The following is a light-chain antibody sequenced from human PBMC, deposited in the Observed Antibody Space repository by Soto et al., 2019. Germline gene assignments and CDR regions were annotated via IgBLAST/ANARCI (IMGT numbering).Light chain of an antibody. J-gene: IGKJ1*01. Sequence: EIVLTQSPGTLSLSPGERATLSCRASQSVSSSYLAWYQQTPGQAPRLLFYDTSYRATGVPDRFSGSGSGTDFTLTISRLEPEDSAVSYCQQYDSSPWTFGQGTKVEIK. CDR3: QQYDSSPWT. CDR2: DTS. CDR1: QSVSSSY. V-gene: IGKV3-20*01.